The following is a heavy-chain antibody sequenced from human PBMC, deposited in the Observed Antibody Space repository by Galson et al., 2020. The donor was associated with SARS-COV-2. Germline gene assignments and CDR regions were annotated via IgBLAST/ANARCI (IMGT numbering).Heavy chain of an antibody. CDR1: GPEFNFKNAW. CDR2: IKSYNEGGTA. CDR3: NVEPGGRTGIELLGV. J-gene: IGHJ3*01. V-gene: IGHV3-15*01. Sequence: GGSLRLSCVASGPEFNFKNAWMSWVRQAPGKGLEWIARIKSYNEGGTADYGAPVKGRFSISRDDSQNTLYLHMDSLKSEDTGVYYCNVEPGGRTGIELLGVWGQGTMVTVSS. D-gene: IGHD7-27*01.